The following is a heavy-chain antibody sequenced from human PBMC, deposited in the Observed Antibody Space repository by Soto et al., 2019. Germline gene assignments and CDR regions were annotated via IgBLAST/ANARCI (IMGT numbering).Heavy chain of an antibody. CDR1: GFTFSTYS. CDR3: TRDWGIAYGMDV. CDR2: MSRNLYHI. D-gene: IGHD6-13*01. J-gene: IGHJ6*01. V-gene: IGHV3-48*02. Sequence: GGSLRLTCAASGFTFSTYSMNWVRQAPGKGLEWVSYMSRNLYHIYYADSVKGRFTISRDNAKNSLYLQMNSLRDEDTAVYYCTRDWGIAYGMDVWGQGTSVTVSS.